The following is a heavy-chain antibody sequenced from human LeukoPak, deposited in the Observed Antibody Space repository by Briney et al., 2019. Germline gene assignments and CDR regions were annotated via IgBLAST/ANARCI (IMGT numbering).Heavy chain of an antibody. CDR1: GSTFTNYW. V-gene: IGHV5-51*01. J-gene: IGHJ4*02. CDR3: ARQRSGWYFYFDP. CDR2: TYPGDSNP. Sequence: GASLQISCQGSGSTFTNYWSAWVRQLHGKGLEGMGITYPGDSNPRYSPSYQGQVTISTDKYTGTAYLHWSSLKASDAAIYYCARQRSGWYFYFDPWGQGTLVTVSS. D-gene: IGHD6-19*01.